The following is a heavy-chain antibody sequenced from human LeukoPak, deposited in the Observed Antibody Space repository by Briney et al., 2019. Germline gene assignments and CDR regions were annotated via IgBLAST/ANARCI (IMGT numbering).Heavy chain of an antibody. Sequence: PGGSLRHSCSASGFSFSCCWMSWVRQAPGKGLEWVANIKQDGSEKYYVDSVQGRFTISRDNDKNSLYLQMNSLRAEDTAVYYCAKPTTQFSSSWHYFDYWGQGTLVTVSS. D-gene: IGHD6-13*01. V-gene: IGHV3-7*01. J-gene: IGHJ4*02. CDR3: AKPTTQFSSSWHYFDY. CDR1: GFSFSCCW. CDR2: IKQDGSEK.